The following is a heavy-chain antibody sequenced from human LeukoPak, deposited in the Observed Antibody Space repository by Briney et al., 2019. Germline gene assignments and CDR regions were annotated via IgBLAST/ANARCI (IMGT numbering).Heavy chain of an antibody. CDR1: GYSISSGYY. CDR3: ARGGDIVVVVAANAFDY. J-gene: IGHJ4*01. V-gene: IGHV4-38-2*01. CDR2: IYHSGST. Sequence: SETLSLTCAVSGYSISSGYYWGWIRQPPGKGLEWIGSIYHSGSTYYNPSLKSRVTISVDTSKNQFSLKLSSVTAADTAVYYCARGGDIVVVVAANAFDYWGHGTLVTVSS. D-gene: IGHD2-15*01.